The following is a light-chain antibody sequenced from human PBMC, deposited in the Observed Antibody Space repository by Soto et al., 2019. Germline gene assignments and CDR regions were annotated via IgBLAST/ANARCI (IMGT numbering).Light chain of an antibody. CDR3: HQRKSWPRT. Sequence: AIKQSPRAMPLSPPERASLSCNASNSVSNNYLAWYQQKPGQAPRLLISGASSRATGIPDRFSGSGSGTDFTLTISSLEPEDFAVYYCHQRKSWPRTFGQGTKVDIK. CDR1: NSVSNNY. CDR2: GAS. J-gene: IGKJ1*01. V-gene: IGKV3D-20*02.